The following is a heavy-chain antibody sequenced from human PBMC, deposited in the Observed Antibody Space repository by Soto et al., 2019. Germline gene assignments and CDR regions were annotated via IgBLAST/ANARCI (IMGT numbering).Heavy chain of an antibody. CDR2: IWDGGSNT. CDR3: ARFSSSSYNWFDP. D-gene: IGHD6-6*01. J-gene: IGHJ5*02. Sequence: PGGSLRLSCAASGFTFSSYAMSWVRQAPGKGLEWVAAIWDGGSNTYYADSVKGRFTISRDNSKNTLYLQMNSLRAEDTAVYYCARFSSSSYNWFDPWGQGTLVTVSS. CDR1: GFTFSSYA. V-gene: IGHV3-33*08.